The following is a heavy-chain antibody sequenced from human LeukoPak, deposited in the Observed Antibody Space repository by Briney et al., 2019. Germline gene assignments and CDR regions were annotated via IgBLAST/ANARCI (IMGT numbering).Heavy chain of an antibody. V-gene: IGHV4-39*01. Sequence: PSETLSLTCTVSGGSISSSSYCWGWIRQPPGKGLEWIGSIYYSGSTYYNPSLKSRVTISVDTSKNQFSLKLSSVTAADTAVYYCAKTLQHTVTTQSYYYYGMDVWGQGTTVTVSS. CDR1: GGSISSSSYC. J-gene: IGHJ6*02. CDR3: AKTLQHTVTTQSYYYYGMDV. CDR2: IYYSGST. D-gene: IGHD4-17*01.